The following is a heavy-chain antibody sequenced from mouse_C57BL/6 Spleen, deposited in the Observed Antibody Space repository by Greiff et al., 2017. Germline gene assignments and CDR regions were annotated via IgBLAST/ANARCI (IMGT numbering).Heavy chain of an antibody. J-gene: IGHJ4*01. V-gene: IGHV5-4*01. CDR3: AREGFITTVVATRAMDY. CDR2: ISVGGSYT. CDR1: GFTFSSYA. Sequence: EVMLVESGGGLVKPGGSLKLSCAASGFTFSSYAMSWVRQTPEKRLEWVATISVGGSYTYYPDNVKGRFTISRDNAKNNLYLQMSHLKSEDTAMYYCAREGFITTVVATRAMDYWGQGTSVTVSS. D-gene: IGHD1-1*01.